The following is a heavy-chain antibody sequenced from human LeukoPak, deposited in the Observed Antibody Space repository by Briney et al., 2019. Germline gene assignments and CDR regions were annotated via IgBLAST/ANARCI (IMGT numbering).Heavy chain of an antibody. CDR3: ARDRGAALFDP. CDR1: EFIVSINY. Sequence: GGSLRLSCAASEFIVSINYMTWVRQAPGKGLEWVSLIYSRGDTKYADSVKGRFTISRDNAKNTLYLQMNSLRAEDTAVYYCARDRGAALFDPWGQGTLVTVSS. V-gene: IGHV3-66*01. D-gene: IGHD3-10*01. CDR2: IYSRGDT. J-gene: IGHJ5*02.